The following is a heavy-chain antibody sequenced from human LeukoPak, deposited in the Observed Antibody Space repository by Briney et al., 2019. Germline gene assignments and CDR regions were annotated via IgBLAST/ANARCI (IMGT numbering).Heavy chain of an antibody. Sequence: GRSLRLSCAASGFTFSSYDMHWVRQAPGKGLEWVAVISYDGSNKYYADSVKGRFTISRDNSKNTLYLQMNSLRAEDTAVYYCAKAGPLDYWGQGTLVTVSS. J-gene: IGHJ4*02. CDR3: AKAGPLDY. CDR2: ISYDGSNK. CDR1: GFTFSSYD. V-gene: IGHV3-30*18.